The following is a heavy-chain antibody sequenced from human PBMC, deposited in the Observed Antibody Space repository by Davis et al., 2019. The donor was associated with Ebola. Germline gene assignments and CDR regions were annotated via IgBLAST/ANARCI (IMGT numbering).Heavy chain of an antibody. Sequence: PSETLSLTCTVSGGSISSYYWSWIRQPPGKGLEWIGYIYYSGSTNYNPSLKSRVTISVDTSKNQFSLKLSSVTAADTAFYYCVRHTEYYFDHGGYLDYWGQGTLVTVSS. J-gene: IGHJ4*02. V-gene: IGHV4-59*08. CDR3: VRHTEYYFDHGGYLDY. CDR2: IYYSGST. D-gene: IGHD3-22*01. CDR1: GGSISSYY.